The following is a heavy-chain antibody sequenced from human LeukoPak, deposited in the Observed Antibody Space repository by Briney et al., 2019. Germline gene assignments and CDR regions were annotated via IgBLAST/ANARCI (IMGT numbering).Heavy chain of an antibody. Sequence: ASVKVSCKASGYTFTSYGISWVRQAPGQGLEWMGWISAYNVNTNDAQKLQGRVTMTTDTSTTTAYMELRSLRSDDTAVYYCARVPLSGPGARFDYWGQGTLVTVSS. CDR3: ARVPLSGPGARFDY. D-gene: IGHD5-12*01. CDR1: GYTFTSYG. V-gene: IGHV1-18*01. J-gene: IGHJ4*02. CDR2: ISAYNVNT.